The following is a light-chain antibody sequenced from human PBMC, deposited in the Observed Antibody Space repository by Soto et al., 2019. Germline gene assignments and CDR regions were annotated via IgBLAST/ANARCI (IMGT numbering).Light chain of an antibody. CDR2: GAY. V-gene: IGKV3-15*01. CDR1: QRLSCS. Sequence: EIVMTQSPATLSVSPGQRATLSCRASQRLSCSLAWYQQQPGQATRLLNYGAYTRATGIPARFSGSASRTEFPITISRLQSEDFAVYYCQQYNNWPLTFGGGTKVDIK. J-gene: IGKJ4*01. CDR3: QQYNNWPLT.